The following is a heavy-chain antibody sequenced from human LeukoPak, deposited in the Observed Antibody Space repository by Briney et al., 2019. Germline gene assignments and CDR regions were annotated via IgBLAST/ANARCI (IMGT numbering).Heavy chain of an antibody. Sequence: PSETLSLTCTVSGGSITNYYWSWIRQTPGKGLEWIAYLYYTGTTHYNPSFKSRVTISVDTPRNQFSLRLTSVTAADTAVYYCARGGSYYSGNVFDIWGQGAMVIVSS. V-gene: IGHV4-59*01. D-gene: IGHD1-26*01. CDR1: GGSITNYY. CDR2: LYYTGTT. J-gene: IGHJ3*02. CDR3: ARGGSYYSGNVFDI.